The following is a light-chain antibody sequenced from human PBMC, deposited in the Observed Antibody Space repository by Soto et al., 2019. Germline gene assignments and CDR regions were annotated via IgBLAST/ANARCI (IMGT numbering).Light chain of an antibody. CDR3: QHYNHYPYT. J-gene: IGKJ2*01. CDR1: QSISTW. V-gene: IGKV1-5*03. CDR2: KAS. Sequence: DIQMTQSPSTLSASVGDRVTITCRASQSISTWLAWYQQKPGKAPKLLNYKASNLESGVPSRFRGSGSGTEFTLTISNLQPDDFAHYFCQHYNHYPYTYGLETKLEMK.